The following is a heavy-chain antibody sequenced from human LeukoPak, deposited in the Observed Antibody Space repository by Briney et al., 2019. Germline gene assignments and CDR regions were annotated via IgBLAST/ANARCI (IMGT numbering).Heavy chain of an antibody. J-gene: IGHJ4*02. Sequence: GGSLRLSCAASGFTFDDYAMHWVRQAPGKGLEWVSGISWNSGSIGYADSVKGRFTISRDNAKNSLYLQMNSLRAEDTALYYCAKASEWELLRLFFDYWGQGTLVTVSS. V-gene: IGHV3-9*01. CDR3: AKASEWELLRLFFDY. CDR1: GFTFDDYA. D-gene: IGHD1-26*01. CDR2: ISWNSGSI.